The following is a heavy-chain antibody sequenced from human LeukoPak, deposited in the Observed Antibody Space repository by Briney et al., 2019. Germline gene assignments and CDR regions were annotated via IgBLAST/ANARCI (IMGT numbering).Heavy chain of an antibody. CDR3: ARVGATLTRYYYMDV. CDR1: GFTVSSNY. Sequence: GGSLRLSRAASGFTVSSNYMNWVRQAPGKGLEWVSIIYSDGSTYYADSVKGRFTISRDNSKNTLYLQMNSLSAEDTAVYYCARVGATLTRYYYMDVWGKGTTVTVSS. D-gene: IGHD1-26*01. V-gene: IGHV3-66*01. J-gene: IGHJ6*03. CDR2: IYSDGST.